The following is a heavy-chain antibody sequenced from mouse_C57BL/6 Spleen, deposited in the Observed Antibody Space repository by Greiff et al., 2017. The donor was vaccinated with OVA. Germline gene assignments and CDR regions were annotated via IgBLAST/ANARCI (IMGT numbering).Heavy chain of an antibody. CDR3: ARGHYYGSSYGYFDF. CDR1: GYAFSSSW. J-gene: IGHJ1*03. Sequence: QVHVKQSGPELVKPGASVKISCKASGYAFSSSWMNWVKQRPGKGLEWIGRIYPGDGDTNYNGKFKGKATLTADKSSSTAYMQLSSLTSEDSAVYFCARGHYYGSSYGYFDFWGTGTTVTVSS. CDR2: IYPGDGDT. D-gene: IGHD1-1*01. V-gene: IGHV1-82*01.